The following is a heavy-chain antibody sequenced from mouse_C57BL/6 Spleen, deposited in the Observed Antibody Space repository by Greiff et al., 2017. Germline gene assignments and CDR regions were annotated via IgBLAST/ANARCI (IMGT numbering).Heavy chain of an antibody. Sequence: QVQLQQSGTELVKPGASVKLSCKASGYTFTSYWMHWVKQRPGQGLEWIGNINPSNGGTNYNEKFKSKATLTVDKSSSTAYMQLSSLTSEDSAVYYCAREKGSSYGGYAMDYWGQGTSLTVSS. CDR1: GYTFTSYW. CDR2: INPSNGGT. J-gene: IGHJ4*01. D-gene: IGHD1-1*01. CDR3: AREKGSSYGGYAMDY. V-gene: IGHV1-53*01.